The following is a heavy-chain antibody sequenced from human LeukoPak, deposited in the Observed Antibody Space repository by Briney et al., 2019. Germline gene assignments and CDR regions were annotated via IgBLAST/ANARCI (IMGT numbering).Heavy chain of an antibody. CDR2: ISSSSSYL. CDR1: GFTFNRYS. CDR3: ARARIAAAEDDY. D-gene: IGHD6-13*01. V-gene: IGHV3-21*01. J-gene: IGHJ4*02. Sequence: GGALGLSCAGSGFTFNRYSLNLGRPGPRKGVELVSTISSSSSYLYYADSVKGRFTISRDNAKNSLYLQMNSLRAEDTAVYYCARARIAAAEDDYWGQGTLVTVSS.